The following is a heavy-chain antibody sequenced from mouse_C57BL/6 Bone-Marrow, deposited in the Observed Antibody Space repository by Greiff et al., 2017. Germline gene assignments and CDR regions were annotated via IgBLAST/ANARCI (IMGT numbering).Heavy chain of an antibody. D-gene: IGHD1-1*01. CDR3: ARHIYYYGSSYDYAMDY. CDR2: INSDGGST. CDR1: EYEFPSHD. J-gene: IGHJ4*01. V-gene: IGHV5-2*01. Sequence: EVHLVESGGGLVQPGESLKLSCESNEYEFPSHDMSWVRKTPEKRLELVAAINSDGGSTYYPDTMERRFIISRDNTKKTLYLQMGSLRSEDTALYYCARHIYYYGSSYDYAMDYWGQGASVTVSS.